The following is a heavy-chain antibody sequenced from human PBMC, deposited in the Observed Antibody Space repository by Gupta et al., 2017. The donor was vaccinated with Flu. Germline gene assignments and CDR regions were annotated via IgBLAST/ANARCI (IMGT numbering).Heavy chain of an antibody. J-gene: IGHJ4*02. CDR3: VRDDGSRSVDF. Sequence: SNYWMAWVRQTPGQGLEWVANLNPDGNDKYYSDSARGRFTISRDNAKRSLYLQMPSLRVEDTAVYYCVRDDGSRSVDFWGQGSLVTVSA. CDR2: LNPDGNDK. V-gene: IGHV3-7*01. D-gene: IGHD1-26*01. CDR1: SNYW.